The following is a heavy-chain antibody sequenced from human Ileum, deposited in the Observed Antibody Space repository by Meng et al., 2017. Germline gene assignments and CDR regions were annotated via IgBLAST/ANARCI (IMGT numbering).Heavy chain of an antibody. J-gene: IGHJ4*02. CDR1: GGSISSSFY. V-gene: IGHV4-4*02. Sequence: QVQLQGPGPGLVGPSGTLSITCTVSGGSISSSFYWSWVRQSPGKGLEWIGQIYLAGSPNYNPSLESRVTISVDKSKNQFSLRLTSVTAADTAIFYCVRHGGKYFDSWGQGTLVTVSS. CDR3: VRHGGKYFDS. CDR2: IYLAGSP. D-gene: IGHD2-15*01.